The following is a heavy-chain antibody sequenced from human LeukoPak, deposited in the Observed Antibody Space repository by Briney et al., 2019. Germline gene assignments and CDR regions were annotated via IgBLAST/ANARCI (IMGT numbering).Heavy chain of an antibody. Sequence: PSETLSLTCTVSGGSISSGGYYWTWSRQHPGKGLEWIGYIYYSGTTYYNPSLESRVTISVDTSKNQFSLKLSSVTAADTAVYYCVRNSNDYSYFDYWGQGTLVTVSA. J-gene: IGHJ4*02. CDR1: GGSISSGGYY. V-gene: IGHV4-31*03. D-gene: IGHD3-22*01. CDR2: IYYSGTT. CDR3: VRNSNDYSYFDY.